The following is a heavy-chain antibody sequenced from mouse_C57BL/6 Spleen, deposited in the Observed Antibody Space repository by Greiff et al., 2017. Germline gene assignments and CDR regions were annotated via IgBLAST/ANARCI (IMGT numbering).Heavy chain of an antibody. CDR3: TTGDGSSCYYFDY. V-gene: IGHV14-4*01. CDR2: IDPENGDT. J-gene: IGHJ2*01. Sequence: EVMLVESGAELVRPGASVKLSCTASGFDIKDDYMHWVKQKPEQGLEWIGWIDPENGDTEDASKFQGKGTISEDTSSNTPYLQISSLKSEDTAVYYCTTGDGSSCYYFDYWGQGTTLTVSS. CDR1: GFDIKDDY. D-gene: IGHD1-1*01.